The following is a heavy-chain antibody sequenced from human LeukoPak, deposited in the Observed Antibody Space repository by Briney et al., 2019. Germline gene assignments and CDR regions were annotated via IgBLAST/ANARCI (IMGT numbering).Heavy chain of an antibody. D-gene: IGHD2-2*01. V-gene: IGHV4-38-2*01. CDR2: IYHSGST. Sequence: SETLSLTCAVSGYSISSGYYWGWIRQPPGKGLEWIGSIYHSGSTYYNPSLKSRVTISVDTSKNQLYLKMRTVTAADTAMYYWARAGGGTSFDYWGQGTLVTVSS. CDR1: GYSISSGYY. J-gene: IGHJ4*02. CDR3: ARAGGGTSFDY.